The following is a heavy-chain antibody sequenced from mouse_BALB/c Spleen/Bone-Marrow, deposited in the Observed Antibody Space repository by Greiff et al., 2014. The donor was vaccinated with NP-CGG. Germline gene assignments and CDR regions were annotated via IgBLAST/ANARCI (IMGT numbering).Heavy chain of an antibody. D-gene: IGHD2-1*01. V-gene: IGHV7-3*02. CDR3: ARDKNYGSYWYFDV. CDR2: IRNKANGYTT. J-gene: IGHJ1*01. CDR1: GFTFTDYY. Sequence: EVNLVESGGGLVQPGGSLRLPCATSGFTFTDYYMSWVRQPPGKALEWLGFIRNKANGYTTEYSASVKGRFTISRDNSQSILYLQMNTLRAEDSATYYCARDKNYGSYWYFDVWGAGTTVTVSS.